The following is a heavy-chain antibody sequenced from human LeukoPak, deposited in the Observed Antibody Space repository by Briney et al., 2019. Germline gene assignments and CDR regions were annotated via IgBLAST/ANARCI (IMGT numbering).Heavy chain of an antibody. CDR1: GFTFSSYA. Sequence: PGGSLRLSCAASGFTFSSYAMHWVRQAPGKGLEWVAVISYDGSNKYYADSVKGRFTISRDNSKNTLYLQMNSLRAEDTAVYYCARAYCSSTSCLDAFDIWGQGTMVTVSS. V-gene: IGHV3-30-3*01. CDR3: ARAYCSSTSCLDAFDI. J-gene: IGHJ3*02. D-gene: IGHD2-2*01. CDR2: ISYDGSNK.